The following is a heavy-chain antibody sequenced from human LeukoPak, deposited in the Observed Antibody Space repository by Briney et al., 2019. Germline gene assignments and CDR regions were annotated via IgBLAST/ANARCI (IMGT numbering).Heavy chain of an antibody. V-gene: IGHV4-59*01. D-gene: IGHD6-19*01. CDR2: IYYSGST. Sequence: SSETLSLTCTVSGVSISSYYWSWIRQPPGKGLEWIGYIYYSGSTNYNPSLKSRVTIPVDTSKNQFSLKLSSVTAADTAVYYCARVGAGKAHDAFDIWGQGTMVTVSS. J-gene: IGHJ3*02. CDR1: GVSISSYY. CDR3: ARVGAGKAHDAFDI.